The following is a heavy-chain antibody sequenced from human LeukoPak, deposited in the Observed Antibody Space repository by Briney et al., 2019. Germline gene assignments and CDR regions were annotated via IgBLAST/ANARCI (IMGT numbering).Heavy chain of an antibody. J-gene: IGHJ4*02. D-gene: IGHD2-15*01. CDR1: GFTFSGHW. Sequence: GGSLRLSRAASGFTFSGHWMSWVRQAPGKGLEWVANINQGGSDKKHVHSVEGRLTTSTDNATNFLYHQIISQRGTETAVSVCTRDRSRAVDDWGEGALVTVSS. V-gene: IGHV3-7*01. CDR3: TRDRSRAVDD. CDR2: INQGGSDK.